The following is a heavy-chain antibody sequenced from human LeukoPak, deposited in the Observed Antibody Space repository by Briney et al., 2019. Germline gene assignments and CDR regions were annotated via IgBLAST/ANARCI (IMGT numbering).Heavy chain of an antibody. Sequence: GGSLRLSCAASGFTFSSYGMHWVRQAPGKGLEWVAVISYDGSNKYYADSVKGRFTISRDNSKNTLYLQMNSLRAEDTAVYYCAKDFSSSWHDAFDIWGQGTMATVSS. CDR2: ISYDGSNK. CDR1: GFTFSSYG. V-gene: IGHV3-30*18. CDR3: AKDFSSSWHDAFDI. J-gene: IGHJ3*02. D-gene: IGHD6-13*01.